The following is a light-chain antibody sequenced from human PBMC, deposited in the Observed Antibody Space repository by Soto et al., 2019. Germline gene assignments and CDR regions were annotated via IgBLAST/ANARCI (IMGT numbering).Light chain of an antibody. CDR2: WAS. V-gene: IGKV4-1*01. J-gene: IGKJ2*01. CDR3: QQYDDKPYT. CDR1: QSVLFSTNNKNY. Sequence: DIVMTQSPDSLAVSLGERATINCKSSQSVLFSTNNKNYLAWYQQKPGQPPKLLIYWASTRESGVPDRFSGSGSGTDFTLTINSLQAEDVAVYYCQQYDDKPYTFGQGTKLE.